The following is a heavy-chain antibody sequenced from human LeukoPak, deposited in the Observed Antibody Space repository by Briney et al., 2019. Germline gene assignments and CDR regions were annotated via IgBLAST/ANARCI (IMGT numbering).Heavy chain of an antibody. CDR1: IGSISTYY. CDR2: IYYTGST. V-gene: IGHV4-59*08. Sequence: SETLSLTCSVSIGSISTYYWSWIRQPPGKGLEWIGYIYYTGSTNYSPSLKSRVTISVDTSKNQFSLKLSSVTAADTALYYCARHIQLWSPFDYWGQDALVTVSS. CDR3: ARHIQLWSPFDY. J-gene: IGHJ4*02. D-gene: IGHD5-18*01.